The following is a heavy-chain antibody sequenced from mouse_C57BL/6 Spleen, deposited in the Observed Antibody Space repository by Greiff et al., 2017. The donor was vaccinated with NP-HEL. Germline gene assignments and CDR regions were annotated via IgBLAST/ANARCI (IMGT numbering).Heavy chain of an antibody. D-gene: IGHD1-1*01. CDR3: ARCPFTTVVPWYFDV. Sequence: VKLMESDAELVKPGASVKISCKVSGYTFTDHTIHWMKQRPEQGLEWIGYIYPRDGSTKYNEKFKGKATLTADKSSSTAYMQLNSLTSEDSAVYFCARCPFTTVVPWYFDVWGTGTTVTVSS. CDR1: GYTFTDHT. V-gene: IGHV1-78*01. CDR2: IYPRDGST. J-gene: IGHJ1*03.